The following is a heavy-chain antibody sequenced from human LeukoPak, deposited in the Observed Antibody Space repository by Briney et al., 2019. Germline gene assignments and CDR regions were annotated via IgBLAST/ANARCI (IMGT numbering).Heavy chain of an antibody. CDR2: IYYSGST. V-gene: IGHV4-59*12. CDR1: GGAISSYY. Sequence: SETLSLTCTVYGGAISSYYWSWIRQPPGKGLGWIGYIYYSGSTNYNPSLKSRVTISVDTSKNQFSLKLSSVTAADTAVYYCASGIAAAGTGVDYWGQGTLVTVSS. J-gene: IGHJ4*02. CDR3: ASGIAAAGTGVDY. D-gene: IGHD6-13*01.